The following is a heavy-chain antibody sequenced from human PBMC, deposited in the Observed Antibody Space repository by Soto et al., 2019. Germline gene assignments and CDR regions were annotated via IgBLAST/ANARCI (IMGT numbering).Heavy chain of an antibody. V-gene: IGHV4-34*01. Sequence: SETLSLTCAVYGGSFSGYYWSWIRQPPGKGLEWIGEINHSGSTNYTPSLKSRVTISVDTSKNPFSLTLRPVTAPHTAVYYCTRGRDIVVVPAATLDYYYYMDVWGKGTTVTVSS. J-gene: IGHJ6*03. CDR3: TRGRDIVVVPAATLDYYYYMDV. CDR1: GGSFSGYY. D-gene: IGHD2-2*01. CDR2: INHSGST.